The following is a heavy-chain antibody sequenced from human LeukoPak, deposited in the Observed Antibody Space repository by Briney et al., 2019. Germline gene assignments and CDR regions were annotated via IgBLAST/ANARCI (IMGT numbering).Heavy chain of an antibody. V-gene: IGHV3-23*01. Sequence: GGSLRLSCAASGFTFSSYGMSWVRQAPGKGLEWVSAISGSGGSTYYADSVKGRFTISRDTTKNSLSVQMNSLRADDTAVYYCARERTPKPYYGSGSYDRYYDHWGQGTLVTVSS. CDR1: GFTFSSYG. J-gene: IGHJ4*02. D-gene: IGHD3-10*01. CDR2: ISGSGGST. CDR3: ARERTPKPYYGSGSYDRYYDH.